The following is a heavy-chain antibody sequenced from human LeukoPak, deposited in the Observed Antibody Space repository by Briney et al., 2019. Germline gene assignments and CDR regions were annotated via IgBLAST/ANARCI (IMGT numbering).Heavy chain of an antibody. D-gene: IGHD3-10*01. J-gene: IGHJ4*02. V-gene: IGHV3-21*01. CDR3: AREYYYGSGSYYSPSSFDY. CDR1: GFTFSSYS. Sequence: PGGSLRLSCAASGFTFSSYSMNWVRQAPGKGLEWVSSISSSSYIYYADSVKGRFTISRDNAKNSLYLQMNSLRAEDTAVYYCAREYYYGSGSYYSPSSFDYWGQGTLVTVSS. CDR2: ISSSSYI.